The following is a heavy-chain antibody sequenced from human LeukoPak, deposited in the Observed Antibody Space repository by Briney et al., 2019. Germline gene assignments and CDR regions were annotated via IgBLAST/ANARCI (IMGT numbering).Heavy chain of an antibody. CDR1: GFTFSSYA. CDR2: ISGSGGRR. CDR3: ARRYNNDSPSFDC. J-gene: IGHJ4*02. V-gene: IGHV3-23*01. Sequence: GGSLRLSCEASGFTFSSYAMSWVRQAPGMGLEWVSGISGSGGRRYSADSVKGRFAISRDNSKNTLYLQMNSLRAEDTAVYYCARRYNNDSPSFDCWGQGTLVTVSS. D-gene: IGHD1-14*01.